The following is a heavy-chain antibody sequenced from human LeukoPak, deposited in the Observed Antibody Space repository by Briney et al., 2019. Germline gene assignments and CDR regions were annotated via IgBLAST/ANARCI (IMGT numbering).Heavy chain of an antibody. CDR3: ARAAYYEFWSGYSLAY. CDR1: GGSISSHY. J-gene: IGHJ4*02. V-gene: IGHV4-59*11. CDR2: IYYSGST. D-gene: IGHD3-3*01. Sequence: SETLSLTCTVSGGSISSHYWSWIRQPPGKGLEWIGYIYYSGSTNYNPSLKSRVTISVDTSKNQFSLKLSSVTAADTAVYYCARAAYYEFWSGYSLAYWGQGNLVTVSS.